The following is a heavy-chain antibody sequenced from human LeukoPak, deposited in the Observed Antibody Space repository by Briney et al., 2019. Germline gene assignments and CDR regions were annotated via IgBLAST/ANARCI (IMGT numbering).Heavy chain of an antibody. V-gene: IGHV1-2*04. CDR1: GYTFTGYY. CDR3: ARDWGGSSSGRAFDI. J-gene: IGHJ3*02. CDR2: INPNSGGT. Sequence: ASVKVSCKASGYTFTGYYMHWVRQAPGQGLEWMGWINPNSGGTNYAQKFQGWVTMTRDTSISTAYMELSRLRSDDTAVYCCARDWGGSSSGRAFDIWGQGTMVTVSS. D-gene: IGHD6-13*01.